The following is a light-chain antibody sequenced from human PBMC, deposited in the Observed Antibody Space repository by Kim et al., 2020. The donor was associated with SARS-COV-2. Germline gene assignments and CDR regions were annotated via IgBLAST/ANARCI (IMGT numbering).Light chain of an antibody. CDR3: QQYNNWPPT. Sequence: EIVMTQSPAILSVSPGERATLSCRASQSVSRNLAWYQQKPGQAPRLLTYGASTRATGVSARFSGSGSGTDFSLTISSLQSEDFAIYYCQQYNNWPPTFGRGTKVEIK. J-gene: IGKJ1*01. V-gene: IGKV3-15*01. CDR2: GAS. CDR1: QSVSRN.